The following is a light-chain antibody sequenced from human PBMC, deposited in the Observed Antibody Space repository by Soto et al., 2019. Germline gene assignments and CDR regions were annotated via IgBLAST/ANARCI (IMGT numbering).Light chain of an antibody. CDR2: AAS. V-gene: IGKV3-11*01. CDR1: QSVRSF. Sequence: EIVLTQSPATLSLSPGERATLSCRASQSVRSFLAWYQQKPGQAPRLLIYAASNRATGVPGRFSGSGSGTDFPLTISSLGPEDFEVYYCQQRSSWPPALSFGGGTKVE. J-gene: IGKJ4*01. CDR3: QQRSSWPPALS.